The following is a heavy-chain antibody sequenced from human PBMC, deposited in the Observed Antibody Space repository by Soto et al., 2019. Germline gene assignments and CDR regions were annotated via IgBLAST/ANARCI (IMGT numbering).Heavy chain of an antibody. V-gene: IGHV1-18*04. CDR3: AMDYGDRPEYFKH. D-gene: IGHD4-17*01. CDR1: GYTFTSYG. J-gene: IGHJ1*01. Sequence: QVQLVQSGPDLKRPGASMKVSCKASGYTFTSYGISWVRQAPGQGLEWMAWISPLKGRTQHSQKAQGRVTLSTDTSSNTAYMEMTTLRVDDTAVYYCAMDYGDRPEYFKHWGQGTLVTVS. CDR2: ISPLKGRT.